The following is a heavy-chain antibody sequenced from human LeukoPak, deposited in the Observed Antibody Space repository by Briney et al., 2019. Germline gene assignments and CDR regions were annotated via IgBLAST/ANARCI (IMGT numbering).Heavy chain of an antibody. Sequence: ASVKVSCKASEGTFSSYAISWVRQAPGQGLEWMGGIIPIFGTANYAQKFQGRVTITADESTSTAYMELSSLRSEDTAVYYCARDLRTSWSYVDYYYYGMDVWGQGTTVTVSS. CDR1: EGTFSSYA. CDR2: IIPIFGTA. CDR3: ARDLRTSWSYVDYYYYGMDV. D-gene: IGHD1-26*01. J-gene: IGHJ6*02. V-gene: IGHV1-69*13.